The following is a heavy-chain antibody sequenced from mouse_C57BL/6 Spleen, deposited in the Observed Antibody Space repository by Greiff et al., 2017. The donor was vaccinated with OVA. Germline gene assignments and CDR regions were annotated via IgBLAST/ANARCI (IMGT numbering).Heavy chain of an antibody. J-gene: IGHJ2*01. CDR3: ARERGSSDECDD. D-gene: IGHD1-1*01. Sequence: QVQLQQSGAELARPGASVKLSCKASGYTFTSSGISWVKQRPGQGLEWIGEIYPRSGNTYYNEKFKGKATLTADKSSSTAYLELSSMTSEDSACEICARERGSSDECDDWGQGTTLTVSS. V-gene: IGHV1-81*01. CDR2: IYPRSGNT. CDR1: GYTFTSSG.